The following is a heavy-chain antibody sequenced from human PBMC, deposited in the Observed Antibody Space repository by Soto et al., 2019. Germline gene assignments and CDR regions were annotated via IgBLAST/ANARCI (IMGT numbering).Heavy chain of an antibody. CDR1: GGTFSSYA. V-gene: IGHV1-69*01. CDR3: ARRSEVVVLVAAIGKNAFDI. J-gene: IGHJ3*02. Sequence: QVQLVQSGAEVKKPGSSVKVSCKASGGTFSSYAISWVRQAPGQGLEWMGGIIPIFGTANYAQKFQGRVTITADQSPSTAYMALSSLRSEDMAVYYCARRSEVVVLVAAIGKNAFDIWGKGTMVTVSS. D-gene: IGHD2-15*01. CDR2: IIPIFGTA.